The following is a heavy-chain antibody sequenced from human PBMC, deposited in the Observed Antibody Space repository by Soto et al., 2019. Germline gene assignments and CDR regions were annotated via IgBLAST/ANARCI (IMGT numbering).Heavy chain of an antibody. CDR3: ATNVQQQLAYYYYGMDV. CDR2: FDPEDGET. D-gene: IGHD6-13*01. Sequence: GASVKVSCKVSGYTLTELSMHWVRQAPGKGLEWMGGFDPEDGETIYAQKFQGRVTMTEDTSTDTVYMELSSLRSEDTAVYYCATNVQQQLAYYYYGMDVWGQGTTVTVSS. V-gene: IGHV1-24*01. J-gene: IGHJ6*02. CDR1: GYTLTELS.